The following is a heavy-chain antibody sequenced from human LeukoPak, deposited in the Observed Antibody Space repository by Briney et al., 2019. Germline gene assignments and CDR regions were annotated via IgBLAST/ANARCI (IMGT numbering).Heavy chain of an antibody. CDR3: ARGLITIFGVVSNWFDP. D-gene: IGHD3-3*01. V-gene: IGHV4-34*01. CDR2: INHSGST. Sequence: PSETLSLTCAVYGGSFSGYYWSWIRQPPGKGLEWIGEINHSGSTNYNPSLKSRVTISVDTSKNQFPLKLSSVTAADTAVYYCARGLITIFGVVSNWFDPWGQGTLVTVSS. J-gene: IGHJ5*02. CDR1: GGSFSGYY.